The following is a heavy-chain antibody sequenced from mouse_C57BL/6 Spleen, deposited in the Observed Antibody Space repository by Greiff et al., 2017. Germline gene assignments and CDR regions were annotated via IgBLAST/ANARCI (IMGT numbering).Heavy chain of an antibody. CDR3: ARVYYSNLYAMDY. J-gene: IGHJ4*01. V-gene: IGHV5-17*01. Sequence: EVQLVESGGGLVKPGGSLKLSCAASGFTFSDYGMHWVRQAPEKGLEWVAYISSGSSTIYYADTVKGRFTISRDNAKNTLFLQMTSLRSEDTAMYYCARVYYSNLYAMDYWGQGTSVTVSS. CDR2: ISSGSSTI. D-gene: IGHD2-5*01. CDR1: GFTFSDYG.